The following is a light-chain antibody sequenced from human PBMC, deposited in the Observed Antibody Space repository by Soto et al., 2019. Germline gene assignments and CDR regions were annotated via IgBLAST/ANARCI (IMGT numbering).Light chain of an antibody. CDR2: GAS. CDR1: QSVSSSY. V-gene: IGKV3-20*01. J-gene: IGKJ1*01. Sequence: EIALTQSPGTLSSSPGERSTLSCRASQSVSSSYLAWYQQKPGQAPRLLIYGASSRATGIPDRFSGSGSGTDFTLTISRLEPEDFAVYYCQQYGSSPPTFGQGTKVDI. CDR3: QQYGSSPPT.